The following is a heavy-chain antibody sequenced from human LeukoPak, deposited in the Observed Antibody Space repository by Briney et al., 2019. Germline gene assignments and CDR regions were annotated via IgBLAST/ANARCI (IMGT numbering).Heavy chain of an antibody. Sequence: ASVKVSCKASGGTFSSYAISWVRQAPGQGLEWRGGIIPIFGTANYAQKFQGRVTITADESTSTAYMEVSSLRSDDTAVYYCARGQQWLEAFDYWGLGTLVTVSS. CDR1: GGTFSSYA. CDR2: IIPIFGTA. D-gene: IGHD6-19*01. CDR3: ARGQQWLEAFDY. J-gene: IGHJ4*02. V-gene: IGHV1-69*13.